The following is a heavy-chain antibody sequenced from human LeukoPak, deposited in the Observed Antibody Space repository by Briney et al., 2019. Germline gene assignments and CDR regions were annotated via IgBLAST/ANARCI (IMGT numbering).Heavy chain of an antibody. J-gene: IGHJ4*02. CDR1: GFTFSSYA. Sequence: GGSLRLSCAASGFTFSSYAMSWVRQAPGKGLEWVSAISGSGGSTYYADSVKGRFTISRDNSKNTLYLQMNSLRAGDTAVYSCAKLNSGSHAAFDYWGQGTLVTVSS. D-gene: IGHD1-26*01. CDR2: ISGSGGST. CDR3: AKLNSGSHAAFDY. V-gene: IGHV3-23*01.